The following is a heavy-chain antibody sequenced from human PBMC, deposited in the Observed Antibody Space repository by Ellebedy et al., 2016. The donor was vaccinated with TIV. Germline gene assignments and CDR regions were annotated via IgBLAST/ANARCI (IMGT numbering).Heavy chain of an antibody. CDR1: GGSISSYY. CDR2: IYYSGST. J-gene: IGHJ3*02. Sequence: SETLSLTCTVSGGSISSYYWSWIRQPPGKGLEWIGYIYYSGSTNYNPSLKSRVTISVDTSKNQFSLKLSSVTAADTAVYYCARHFRRIAAAQASDIWGQGTMVTVSS. D-gene: IGHD6-13*01. CDR3: ARHFRRIAAAQASDI. V-gene: IGHV4-59*08.